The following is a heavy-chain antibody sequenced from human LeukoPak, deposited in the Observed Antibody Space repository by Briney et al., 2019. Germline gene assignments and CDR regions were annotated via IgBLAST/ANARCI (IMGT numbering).Heavy chain of an antibody. CDR2: INHSGST. CDR1: GGSFSGYY. D-gene: IGHD3-16*02. J-gene: IGHJ4*02. CDR3: ARGGNLPNYDYVWGSYRYTWGYWFDY. Sequence: SETLSLTCAVYGGSFSGYYWSWIRQPPGKGLEWIGEINHSGSTNYNPSLKSRVTISVDTSKNQFSLKLSSVTAADTAVYYCARGGNLPNYDYVWGSYRYTWGYWFDYWGQGTLVTVSS. V-gene: IGHV4-34*01.